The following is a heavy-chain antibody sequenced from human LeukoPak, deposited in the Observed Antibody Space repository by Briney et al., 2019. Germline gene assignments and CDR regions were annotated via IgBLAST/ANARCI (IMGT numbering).Heavy chain of an antibody. J-gene: IGHJ4*02. CDR1: GFTFSSYS. D-gene: IGHD6-13*01. CDR3: ATELYSSSWPGVDY. CDR2: ISSSSSTI. V-gene: IGHV3-48*01. Sequence: GGSLRLSCAASGFTFSSYSMNWVRQAPGKGLEWVSYISSSSSTIYYADSVKGRFTISRDNAKNSLYLQMNSLRAEDTAVYYCATELYSSSWPGVDYWGQGTLVTVSS.